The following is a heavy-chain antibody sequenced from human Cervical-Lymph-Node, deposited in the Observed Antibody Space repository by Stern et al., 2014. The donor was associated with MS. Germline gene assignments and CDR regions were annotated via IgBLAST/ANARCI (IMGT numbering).Heavy chain of an antibody. V-gene: IGHV1-18*01. Sequence: QVQLGQSGAEVKKPGASVKVSCKTSGYTLTSYGISWVRQAPGQGLEWMGWISAYNGNTNYAQKLQGRVTMTTDTSTSTAYMGLRSLRSDDTAVYYCARERPIYGGNYYTRAFDYWGQGTLVTVS. CDR3: ARERPIYGGNYYTRAFDY. CDR1: GYTLTSYG. D-gene: IGHD1-26*01. CDR2: ISAYNGNT. J-gene: IGHJ4*02.